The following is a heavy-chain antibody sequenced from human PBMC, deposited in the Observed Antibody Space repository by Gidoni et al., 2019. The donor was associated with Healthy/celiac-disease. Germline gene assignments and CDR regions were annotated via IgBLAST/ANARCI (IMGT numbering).Heavy chain of an antibody. Sequence: HVQLQESGPGLVKPSETLSLTCTVSGGSISSYYWSWVRQPPGKGLEWIGYIYSRGCTNYTPSLKSRVTISVDTSKNQFSLKLSSVTAAGTAVYYCARDLRGAKAPGWFDPWGQGTLVTVSS. D-gene: IGHD3-10*01. CDR3: ARDLRGAKAPGWFDP. V-gene: IGHV4-59*01. CDR1: GGSISSYY. J-gene: IGHJ5*02. CDR2: IYSRGCT.